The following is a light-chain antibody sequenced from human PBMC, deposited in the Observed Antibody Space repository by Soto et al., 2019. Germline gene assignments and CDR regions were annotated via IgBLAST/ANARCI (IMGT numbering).Light chain of an antibody. CDR3: CSYAGSYVV. Sequence: QSVLTQPPSVSAAPGQRVTISCSGSSSNIGKNFVSWYQQLPRTAPKLLIYDNNQRPSGIPDRFSGSKSGNTASLTISGLQAEDEADYYCCSYAGSYVVFGGGTKLTVL. V-gene: IGLV1-51*01. CDR1: SSNIGKNF. CDR2: DNN. J-gene: IGLJ2*01.